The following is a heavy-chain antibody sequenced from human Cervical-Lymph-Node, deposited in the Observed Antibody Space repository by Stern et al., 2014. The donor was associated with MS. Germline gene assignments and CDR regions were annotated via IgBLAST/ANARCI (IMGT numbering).Heavy chain of an antibody. V-gene: IGHV1-3*01. CDR1: GYTFTSYA. J-gene: IGHJ4*02. Sequence: QVQLVQSGAEVKKPGASVKVSCKASGYTFTSYAMHWVRQAPGQRLEGMGWINAGNGNTKYSQKFQGRVTITRDTSASTAYMELSSLRSEDTAVYYCAGSSGYSEFDYWGQGTLVTVSS. D-gene: IGHD3-22*01. CDR3: AGSSGYSEFDY. CDR2: INAGNGNT.